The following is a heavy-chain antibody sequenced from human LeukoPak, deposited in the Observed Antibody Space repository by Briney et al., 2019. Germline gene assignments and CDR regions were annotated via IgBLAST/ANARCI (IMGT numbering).Heavy chain of an antibody. CDR1: GGSISSGGYY. CDR2: IYYSGST. CDR3: ARDQAGRFDP. V-gene: IGHV4-31*03. Sequence: PSQTLSLTCTVSGGSISSGGYYWSWIRQHPGKGLEWIGYIYYSGSTYYNPSLKSRVTISVDTSKSQFSLKLSSVTAADTAVYYCARDQAGRFDPWGQGTLVTVSS. J-gene: IGHJ5*02.